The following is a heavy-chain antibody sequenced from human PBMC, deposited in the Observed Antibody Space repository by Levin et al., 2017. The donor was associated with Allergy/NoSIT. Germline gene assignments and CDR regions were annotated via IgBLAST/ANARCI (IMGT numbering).Heavy chain of an antibody. V-gene: IGHV3-53*01. J-gene: IGHJ4*02. CDR1: GFTVSTNY. CDR2: IHGDGTT. D-gene: IGHD5-18*01. CDR3: ARDWFFGRGSYGH. Sequence: GESLKISCAASGFTVSTNYMTWVRQAPGKGLEWVSIIHGDGTTSYADSVRGRLIISRDISRNTVFLQMNSLRVEDTAVYYCARDWFFGRGSYGHWGQGTLVTVSS.